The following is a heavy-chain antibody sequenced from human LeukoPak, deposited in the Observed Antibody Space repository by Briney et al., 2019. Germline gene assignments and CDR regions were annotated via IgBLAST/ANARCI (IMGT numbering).Heavy chain of an antibody. V-gene: IGHV1-2*02. Sequence: ASVKVSCKASGYTFTGYYMHWVRQAPGQGLEWMGWINPNSGGTNYAQKFQGRVTMTRDTSISTAYMELSRLRSDDTAVYYCASAAPALYYYYGMDVWGQRTTVTVSS. CDR1: GYTFTGYY. CDR2: INPNSGGT. J-gene: IGHJ6*02. CDR3: ASAAPALYYYYGMDV. D-gene: IGHD6-13*01.